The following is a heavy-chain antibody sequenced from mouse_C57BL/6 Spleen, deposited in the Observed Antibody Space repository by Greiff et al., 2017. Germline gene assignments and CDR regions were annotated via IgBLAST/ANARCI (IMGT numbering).Heavy chain of an antibody. D-gene: IGHD2-5*01. Sequence: VQLQQSGPELVKPGASVKMSCKASGYTFTDYNMHWVKQSHGKSLEWIGYINPNNGGTSYNQKFKGKATLTVNKSSSTAYMERRSLTSEDAAVYYCARRTAAYYSNYYWYFDVWGTGTTVTVSS. V-gene: IGHV1-22*01. J-gene: IGHJ1*03. CDR3: ARRTAAYYSNYYWYFDV. CDR2: INPNNGGT. CDR1: GYTFTDYN.